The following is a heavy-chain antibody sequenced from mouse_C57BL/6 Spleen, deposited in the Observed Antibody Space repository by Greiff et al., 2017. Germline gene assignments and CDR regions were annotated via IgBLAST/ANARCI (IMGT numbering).Heavy chain of an antibody. Sequence: VQLQQSGPELVKPGASVKISCKASGYSFTGYFMNWVKQSHGKSLEWIGRINPYNGDTFYNQKFKGKATLTADKSSSTAYMQLNSLTSEDSAVYFCASDSSGAPVDYWGHGTTLTVSS. D-gene: IGHD3-2*02. CDR3: ASDSSGAPVDY. V-gene: IGHV1-37*01. CDR2: INPYNGDT. CDR1: GYSFTGYF. J-gene: IGHJ2*01.